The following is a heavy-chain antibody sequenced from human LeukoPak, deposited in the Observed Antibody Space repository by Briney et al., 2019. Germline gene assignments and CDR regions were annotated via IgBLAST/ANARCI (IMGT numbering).Heavy chain of an antibody. V-gene: IGHV1-69*13. CDR1: GGTFSSYA. J-gene: IGHJ4*02. CDR3: ARGRGVATIVVLNPPVY. Sequence: TSVKVSCKASGGTFSSYAISWVRQAPGQGLEWMGGIIPIFGTANYAQKFQGRVTITADESTSTAYMELSSLRSEDTAVYYCARGRGVATIVVLNPPVYWGQGTLVTVSS. CDR2: IIPIFGTA. D-gene: IGHD5-12*01.